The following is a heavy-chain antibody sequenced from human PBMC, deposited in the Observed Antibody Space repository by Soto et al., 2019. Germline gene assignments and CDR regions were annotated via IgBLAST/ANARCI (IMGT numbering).Heavy chain of an antibody. CDR2: IKTDGSEK. J-gene: IGHJ4*01. CDR3: ATSMGRGGNDY. CDR1: GFTLSDNW. V-gene: IGHV3-7*05. D-gene: IGHD3-10*01. Sequence: EVQLVESGGGLIQSGGSLRLSCAASGFTLSDNWMSWVRQAPGKGLECVANIKTDGSEKYYVDPVKGRFTISRDNAKNSLYLQMNSLRAEDTAVYYCATSMGRGGNDYWGHGTLFAVSS.